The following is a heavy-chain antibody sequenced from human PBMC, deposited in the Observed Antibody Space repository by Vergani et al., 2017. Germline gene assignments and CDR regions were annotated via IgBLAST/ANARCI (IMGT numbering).Heavy chain of an antibody. J-gene: IGHJ4*02. CDR2: LTGGGGST. CDR1: GFTFSTYA. V-gene: IGHV3-23*01. CDR3: VKDAGSYENFFDS. D-gene: IGHD1-26*01. Sequence: EVQLLESGGSLKQPGGSVRLSCAASGFTFSTYAMHWVRQAPGKGLEWVSALTGGGGSTYYADSFKGRFIIARDNSRDTLYLQMNSLTPEDTATYYCVKDAGSYENFFDSWCQGTLVTVSS.